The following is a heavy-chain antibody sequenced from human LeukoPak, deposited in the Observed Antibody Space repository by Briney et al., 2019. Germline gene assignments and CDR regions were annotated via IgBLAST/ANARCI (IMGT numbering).Heavy chain of an antibody. D-gene: IGHD2-8*01. Sequence: PGGSLRLSCAASGFTFSSYEMNWVRQAPGKGLEWVSYISSSGSTIYYADSVKGRFTISRDNAKNSLYLQMNSLRAEDTAVYYCAREVYGLGDYYYMDVWGKGTTVTVSS. J-gene: IGHJ6*03. V-gene: IGHV3-48*03. CDR2: ISSSGSTI. CDR1: GFTFSSYE. CDR3: AREVYGLGDYYYMDV.